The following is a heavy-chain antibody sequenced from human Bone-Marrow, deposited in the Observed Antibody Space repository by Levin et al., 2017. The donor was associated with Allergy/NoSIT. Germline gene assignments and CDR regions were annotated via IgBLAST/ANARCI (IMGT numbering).Heavy chain of an antibody. CDR3: AREGILTGYEGEDAFDL. Sequence: PSETLSLTCTVSGGSLSGGSISSDRDYWTWIRQTAGKGLEWIGRIDISETTKYNPSLKSRVTIAVDTSKNQFSLSLTSVTAADSAVYYCAREGILTGYEGEDAFDLWGQGTMVTVSS. J-gene: IGHJ3*01. CDR2: IDISETT. CDR1: GGSLSGGSISSDRDY. V-gene: IGHV4-61*02. D-gene: IGHD3-9*01.